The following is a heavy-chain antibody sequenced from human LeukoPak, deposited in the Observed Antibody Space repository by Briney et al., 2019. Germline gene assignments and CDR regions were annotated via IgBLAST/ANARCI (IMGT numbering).Heavy chain of an antibody. J-gene: IGHJ4*02. CDR2: IKSKTEGGTT. CDR3: ITGPY. CDR1: GFTFSNNW. V-gene: IGHV3-15*01. Sequence: GGSLRLSCAASGFTFSNNWMNWVRQAPGKGLEWVGRIKSKTEGGTTDYAAPVKGRVTISGDDLKNTLYLQMNSLKTEDTAVYYCITGPYWGQGTLVTVSS.